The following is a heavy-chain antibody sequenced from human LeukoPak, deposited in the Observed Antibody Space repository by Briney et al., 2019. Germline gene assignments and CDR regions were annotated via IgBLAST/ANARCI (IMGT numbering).Heavy chain of an antibody. CDR1: GFPFNTYA. D-gene: IGHD3-16*01. Sequence: TGGSLRLSCSASGFPFNTYAIHWVRQAPGKGLEYVAGISSNGDNTDFADSAKGRLTISRDNSKSTLFLQMNSLRAEDTAVYFCTRDSALLGVAFDLWGQGTVVTVSS. V-gene: IGHV3-64D*06. CDR2: ISSNGDNT. CDR3: TRDSALLGVAFDL. J-gene: IGHJ3*01.